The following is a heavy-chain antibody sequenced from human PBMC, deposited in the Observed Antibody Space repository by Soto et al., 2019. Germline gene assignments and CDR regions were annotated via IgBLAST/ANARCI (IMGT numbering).Heavy chain of an antibody. CDR2: VNAGNGNT. J-gene: IGHJ6*03. CDR1: GYTFTSYA. CDR3: ASRGYSGYDHYYYYYMDV. Sequence: ASVTVSCQASGYTFTSYAMHWVRQAPGQRLEWMGWVNAGNGNTKYSQKFQGRVTITRDTSASTAYMEPSSLRSEDTAVYYCASRGYSGYDHYYYYYMDVWGKGTTVTVSS. D-gene: IGHD5-12*01. V-gene: IGHV1-3*01.